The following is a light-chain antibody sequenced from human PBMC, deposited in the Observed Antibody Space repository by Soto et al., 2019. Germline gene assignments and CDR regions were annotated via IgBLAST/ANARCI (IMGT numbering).Light chain of an antibody. CDR2: DAS. V-gene: IGKV1-33*01. J-gene: IGKJ2*01. Sequence: DTQMTQSPHSLSASVGDRVTIACQANEDIANHLNWYRQRPGQAPDLLIYDASNLEPGVPSRLSGAGSGTDFTFTISGLLPEDFATYYCQQFHSLPYTFGQGTKLDI. CDR1: EDIANH. CDR3: QQFHSLPYT.